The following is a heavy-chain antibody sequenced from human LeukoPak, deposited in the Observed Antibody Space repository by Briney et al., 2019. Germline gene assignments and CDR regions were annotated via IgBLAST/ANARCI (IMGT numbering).Heavy chain of an antibody. V-gene: IGHV4-39*07. J-gene: IGHJ4*02. D-gene: IGHD6-19*01. CDR2: IHYSGTT. CDR1: GGSISSSSHY. Sequence: PSETLSLTCTVSGGSISSSSHYWGWIRQPPGKGLEWIGDIHYSGTTYYNPSLKSRVTISVDTSKNQFSLKLTSVTAADTAVFYCARFAGYSSGWHDYWGQGALVTVSS. CDR3: ARFAGYSSGWHDY.